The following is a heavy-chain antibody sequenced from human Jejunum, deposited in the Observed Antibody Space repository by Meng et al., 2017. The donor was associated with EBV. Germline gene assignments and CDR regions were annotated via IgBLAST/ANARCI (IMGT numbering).Heavy chain of an antibody. CDR2: IYNSEST. CDR3: ARDQNGSYFAY. V-gene: IGHV4-61*08. J-gene: IGHJ4*02. D-gene: IGHD1-26*01. CDR1: GGSVSSGGYY. Sequence: QVQLQESGPGLVKPSGTLSLTCTVPGGSVSSGGYYWSWIRQPPGKGLEWIGYIYNSESTNYKSSLKSRVTISADTSKNQFSLRLSSVTAADTAVYYCARDQNGSYFAYWGQGTLVTVSS.